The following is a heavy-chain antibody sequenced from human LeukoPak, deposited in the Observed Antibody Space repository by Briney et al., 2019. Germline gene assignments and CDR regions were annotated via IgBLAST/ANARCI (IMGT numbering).Heavy chain of an antibody. J-gene: IGHJ3*01. CDR2: IYSVGSP. V-gene: IGHV4-4*09. D-gene: IGHD1-14*01. CDR1: GASISDYY. CDR3: ARRFRTGGNLHHDAYDV. Sequence: SETLSPTCTVSGASISDYYWGWIRQPPGKGLEWIGHIYSVGSPTCSPSLMSRVSISVDTSKNQFSLELSSVTAADTAVYYCARRFRTGGNLHHDAYDVWGQGTVVTVSS.